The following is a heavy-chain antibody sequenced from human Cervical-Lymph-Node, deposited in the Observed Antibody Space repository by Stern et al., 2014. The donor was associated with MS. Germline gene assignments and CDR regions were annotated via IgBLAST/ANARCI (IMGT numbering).Heavy chain of an antibody. CDR3: ARQRYFDY. V-gene: IGHV5-51*01. CDR1: GYTFTSYW. CDR2: IFTGGFYI. Sequence: EVQLVESGPEVKRPGESLKISCQASGYTFTSYWIGWVRQMPGKGLEWIAIIFTGGFYIRSSPSFQGKSTISADKSSSPAYLQWNNLKAPDTAIYYCARQRYFDYWGQGTLVTVSS. J-gene: IGHJ4*02.